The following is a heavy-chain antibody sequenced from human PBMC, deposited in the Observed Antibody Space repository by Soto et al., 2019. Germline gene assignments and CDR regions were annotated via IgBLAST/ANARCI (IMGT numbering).Heavy chain of an antibody. V-gene: IGHV3-64*01. CDR3: ARALRLLRFYYMDV. J-gene: IGHJ6*03. CDR1: GFTFSSYA. CDR2: ISSNGGSK. Sequence: GGSLRLSCAASGFTFSSYAMHWVRQAPGKGLEYVSAISSNGGSKYYANSVKGRFTVSTDNSKNTLYLQMGSLRAEDVAVYYCARALRLLRFYYMDVGGKGTTVTVSS. D-gene: IGHD3-3*01.